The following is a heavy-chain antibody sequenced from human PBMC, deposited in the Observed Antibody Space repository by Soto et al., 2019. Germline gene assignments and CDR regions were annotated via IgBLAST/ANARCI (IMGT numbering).Heavy chain of an antibody. J-gene: IGHJ6*02. CDR1: GFTFSSYA. CDR2: ISYDGSNK. CDR3: ARVYYYDSSGYYGSLSGHYYYGMDV. V-gene: IGHV3-30-3*01. Sequence: HPGGSLRLSCAASGFTFSSYAMHWVRQAPGKGLEWVAVISYDGSNKYYADSVKGRFTISRDNSKNTLYPQMNSLRAEDTAVYYCARVYYYDSSGYYGSLSGHYYYGMDVWGQGTTVTVSS. D-gene: IGHD3-22*01.